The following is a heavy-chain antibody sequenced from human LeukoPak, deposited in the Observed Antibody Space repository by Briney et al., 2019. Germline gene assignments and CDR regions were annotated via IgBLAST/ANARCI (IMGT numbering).Heavy chain of an antibody. Sequence: PGGSLRLSCAASGFTFTSYTMHWVRQAPGKGLEWVAGISYDGSKKYYADSVKGRSTISRDNSKNTLYLQMDTLRAEDTANYYCARGGLYGSGTYLDCWGQGTLVIVSS. CDR3: ARGGLYGSGTYLDC. CDR1: GFTFTSYT. CDR2: ISYDGSKK. V-gene: IGHV3-30-3*01. D-gene: IGHD3-10*01. J-gene: IGHJ4*02.